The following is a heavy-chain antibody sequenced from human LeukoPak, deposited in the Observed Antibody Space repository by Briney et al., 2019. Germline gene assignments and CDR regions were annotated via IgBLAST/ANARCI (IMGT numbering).Heavy chain of an antibody. CDR3: ARSDEWELPATY. J-gene: IGHJ4*02. CDR1: GYTFTGYY. V-gene: IGHV1-2*02. CDR2: INPNSGGT. Sequence: ASVKVYCKASGYTFTGYYMHWVRQAPGQGLEWMGWINPNSGGTNYAQKFRGRVTMTRDTSISTAYMELSRLRSDDTAVYYCARSDEWELPATYWGQGTLVTVSS. D-gene: IGHD1-26*01.